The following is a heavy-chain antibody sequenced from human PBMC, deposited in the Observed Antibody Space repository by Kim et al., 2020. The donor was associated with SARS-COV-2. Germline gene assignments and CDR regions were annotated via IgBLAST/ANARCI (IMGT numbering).Heavy chain of an antibody. CDR2: ISYDGGNN. CDR1: GFTFSSYA. CDR3: ARDMRYYDILTGYCPVGDSYCYDGMDV. J-gene: IGHJ6*02. Sequence: GGSLRLSCAASGFTFSSYAMHWVRQAPGKGLEWVAVISYDGGNNYYADSVKGRFTISRDNSNNTLYLQMNSLRAEDTAVYYCARDMRYYDILTGYCPVGDSYCYDGMDVWGQGTTVTVSS. V-gene: IGHV3-30-3*01. D-gene: IGHD3-9*01.